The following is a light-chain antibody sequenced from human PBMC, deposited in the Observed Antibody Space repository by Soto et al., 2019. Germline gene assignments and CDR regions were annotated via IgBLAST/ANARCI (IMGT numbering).Light chain of an antibody. CDR3: QQRSNWPIT. V-gene: IGKV3D-11*01. CDR1: PGVSNT. CDR2: GAS. J-gene: IGKJ5*01. Sequence: EIVMTQSPATVSLSPGERATLSCRASPGVSNTLAWYQQRPGQAPRLLIYGASNRATGIPARFSGSGSGTDFTLTISSLEPEDFAVYYCQQRSNWPITFGQGTRLEIK.